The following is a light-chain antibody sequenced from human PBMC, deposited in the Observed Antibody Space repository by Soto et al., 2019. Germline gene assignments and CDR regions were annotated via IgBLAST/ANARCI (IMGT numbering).Light chain of an antibody. CDR3: QQYHDWPLT. Sequence: EIVMTQSPATLSVSPGERATVSCRASQNMNNGLAWYQQKPGQAPRLLIYGASTRATGIAATFSGSGSATEFILTISSLRSEDYAVYYCQQYHDWPLTFGGGTKVEI. V-gene: IGKV3-15*01. J-gene: IGKJ4*01. CDR2: GAS. CDR1: QNMNNG.